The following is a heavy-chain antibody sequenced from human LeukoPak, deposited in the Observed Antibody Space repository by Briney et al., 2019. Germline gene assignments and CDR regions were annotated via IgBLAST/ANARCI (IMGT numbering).Heavy chain of an antibody. D-gene: IGHD4-23*01. CDR3: AKDDSSTVVADAFDI. CDR1: GFTFSSYG. CDR2: ISYDGSNK. Sequence: PGGSLRLSCAASGFTFSSYGMHWVRQAPGKGLEWVAVISYDGSNKYYADSVKGRFTISRDNSKNTLYLQMNSLRAEDTAVYYCAKDDSSTVVADAFDIWGQGTMVTVSS. V-gene: IGHV3-30*18. J-gene: IGHJ3*02.